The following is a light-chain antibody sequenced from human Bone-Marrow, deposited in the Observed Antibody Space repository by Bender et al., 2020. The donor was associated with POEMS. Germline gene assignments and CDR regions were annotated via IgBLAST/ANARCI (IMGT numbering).Light chain of an antibody. CDR2: VDSDGSH. Sequence: PVLTQAPSASASLGASVRLTCTLSSGHSDYLIAWHQQQPGRGPRYLMKVDSDGSHTKGDGIPDRFSGSSSGAERYLTISSLQSEDEADYYCSSYATSSTPYVFGTGTKVTVL. CDR3: SSYATSSTPYV. J-gene: IGLJ1*01. V-gene: IGLV4-69*02. CDR1: SGHSDYL.